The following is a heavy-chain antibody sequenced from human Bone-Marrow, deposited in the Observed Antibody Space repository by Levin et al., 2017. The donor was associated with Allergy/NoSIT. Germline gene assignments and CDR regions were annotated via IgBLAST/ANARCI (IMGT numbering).Heavy chain of an antibody. CDR3: ARLPNGQWLERNNYFDH. J-gene: IGHJ4*02. CDR1: GYTFSDYL. Sequence: ASVKVSCKASGYTFSDYLTHWVRQAPGQGLEWMGWVNPNSGGTNYAHHLQGRVTMTSDTSSTTAYMELKSLISDDTAVYYCARLPNGQWLERNNYFDHWGQGTLVTVSS. V-gene: IGHV1-2*02. CDR2: VNPNSGGT. D-gene: IGHD6-19*01.